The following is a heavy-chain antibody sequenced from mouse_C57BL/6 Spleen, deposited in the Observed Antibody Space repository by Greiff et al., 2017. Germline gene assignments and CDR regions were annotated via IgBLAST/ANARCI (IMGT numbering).Heavy chain of an antibody. D-gene: IGHD2-5*01. CDR3: AKGVTIDY. V-gene: IGHV1-66*01. Sequence: VQVVESGPELVKPGASVKISCKASGYSFTSYYIHWVKQRPGQGLEWIGWIYPGSGNTKYNEKFKGKATLTADTSSSTAYMQLSSLTSEDSAVYYCAKGVTIDYWGQGTTLTVSS. J-gene: IGHJ2*01. CDR2: IYPGSGNT. CDR1: GYSFTSYY.